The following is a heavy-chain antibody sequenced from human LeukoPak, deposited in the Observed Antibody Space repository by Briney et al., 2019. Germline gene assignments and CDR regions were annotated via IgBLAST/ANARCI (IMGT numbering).Heavy chain of an antibody. Sequence: PSETLSLTCTVSGDSISSGDYYWSWIRQPPGKGLEWIGYIYYSGSTTYNPSLQSRVTISVDKSKNQFSLKLSSVTAADTAVYYCARVLGGDIVVVPAATSAADYYYYYMDVWGKGTTVTVSS. D-gene: IGHD2-2*01. CDR3: ARVLGGDIVVVPAATSAADYYYYYMDV. CDR1: GDSISSGDYY. V-gene: IGHV4-30-4*02. CDR2: IYYSGST. J-gene: IGHJ6*03.